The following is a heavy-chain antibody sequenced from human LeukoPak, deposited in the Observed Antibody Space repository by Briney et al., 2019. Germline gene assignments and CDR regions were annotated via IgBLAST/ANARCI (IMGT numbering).Heavy chain of an antibody. CDR2: LSYNAKTV. Sequence: QAGGSLRLSCSASGFTFSRREMAWVRQAPGKGLEWVSYLSYNAKTVLHADSVNGRFTISRDNAKNSLYLQMDSLRVEDTAFYFCARASYTGFDLHFDQWGHGTLVTVSS. CDR1: GFTFSRRE. D-gene: IGHD5-12*01. J-gene: IGHJ4*01. V-gene: IGHV3-48*03. CDR3: ARASYTGFDLHFDQ.